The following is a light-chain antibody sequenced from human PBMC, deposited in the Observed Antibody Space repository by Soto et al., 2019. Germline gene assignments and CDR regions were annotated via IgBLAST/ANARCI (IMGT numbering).Light chain of an antibody. J-gene: IGKJ3*01. CDR2: DAS. CDR1: QSISSY. CDR3: HQRSTWPFT. Sequence: IVLTQYPATLSLSPCERSPLSCRSSQSISSYLAWYQQKPDQAPRLLIYDASNRATGIPARFSGSGSGTDFTLTISSLEPEDFAVYYCHQRSTWPFTFGPGTKVDIK. V-gene: IGKV3-11*01.